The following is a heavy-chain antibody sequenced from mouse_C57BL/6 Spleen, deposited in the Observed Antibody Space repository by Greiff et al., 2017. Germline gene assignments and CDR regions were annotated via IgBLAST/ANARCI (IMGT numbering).Heavy chain of an antibody. V-gene: IGHV1-69*01. CDR2: IDPSDSYT. Sequence: QVQLQQSGAELVMPGASVKLSCKASGYTFTSYWMHWVKQRPGQGLEWIGEIDPSDSYTNYNQKFKGKSTLTVDKSSSTAYMQLSSLTSEDSAVYYCARARDSSGSAWFAYWGQGTLVTVSA. CDR1: GYTFTSYW. D-gene: IGHD3-2*02. J-gene: IGHJ3*01. CDR3: ARARDSSGSAWFAY.